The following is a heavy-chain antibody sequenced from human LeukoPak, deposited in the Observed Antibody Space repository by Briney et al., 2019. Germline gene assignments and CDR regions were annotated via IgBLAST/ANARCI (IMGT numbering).Heavy chain of an antibody. CDR1: GGSISSHY. CDR2: IYYSGST. D-gene: IGHD3-3*01. J-gene: IGHJ3*02. Sequence: PSETLSLTCTVSGGSISSHYWSWIRQPPGKGLEWIGYIYYSGSTSYNPSLKSRVTISVDTSKNQFSLKLSSVTAADTAVYYCARGEDFLGIWGQGTMVTVSS. CDR3: ARGEDFLGI. V-gene: IGHV4-59*11.